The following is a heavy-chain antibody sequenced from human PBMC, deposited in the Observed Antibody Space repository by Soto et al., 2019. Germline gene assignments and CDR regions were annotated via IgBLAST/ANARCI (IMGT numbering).Heavy chain of an antibody. D-gene: IGHD2-21*01. Sequence: EVQLLESGGGLVQPGGSLRLSCAASGFTFSSYAMGWVRQTPGKGLEWVSTISGSGDSTYYADSVKGRFTISRDNSKNTLTMQMTSLRTEDTAVYYGAKFYGAPRASYHFDYWGQGTLLTVSS. CDR1: GFTFSSYA. V-gene: IGHV3-23*01. J-gene: IGHJ4*02. CDR3: AKFYGAPRASYHFDY. CDR2: ISGSGDST.